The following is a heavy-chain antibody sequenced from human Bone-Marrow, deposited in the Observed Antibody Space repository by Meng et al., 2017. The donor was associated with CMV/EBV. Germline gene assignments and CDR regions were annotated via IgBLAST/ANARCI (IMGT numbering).Heavy chain of an antibody. CDR2: INHSGNT. CDR3: ARGRTAAGATTTTFDY. V-gene: IGHV4-34*01. Sequence: QVQLQQWRAGLLKPSQTLSLPWAVYGGSFSGYYWTWIRQPPGKGLEWIWEINHSGNTNYTPYLKSRVTISVDTSKNQFSLKLSSVTAADTAVYYCARGRTAAGATTTTFDYWGQGTLVTVSS. D-gene: IGHD6-13*01. J-gene: IGHJ4*02. CDR1: GGSFSGYY.